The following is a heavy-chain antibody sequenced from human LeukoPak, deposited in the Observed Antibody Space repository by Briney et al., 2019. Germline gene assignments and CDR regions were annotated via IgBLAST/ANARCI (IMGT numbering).Heavy chain of an antibody. CDR2: ISSSGSTI. CDR1: GFTFSSYE. CDR3: ARDGSTVTTYHDAFDI. V-gene: IGHV3-48*03. Sequence: GGSLRLSCAASGFTFSSYEMNWVRQAPGKGLEWVSYISSSGSTISYADSVKGRFTISRDNAKNSLYLQMNSLRAEDTAVYYCARDGSTVTTYHDAFDIWGQGTMVTVSS. D-gene: IGHD4-17*01. J-gene: IGHJ3*02.